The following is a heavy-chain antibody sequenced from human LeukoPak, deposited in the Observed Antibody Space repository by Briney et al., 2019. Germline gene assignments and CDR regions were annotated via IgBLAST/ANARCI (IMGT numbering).Heavy chain of an antibody. J-gene: IGHJ5*02. V-gene: IGHV3-21*01. CDR3: ARDSASLWFGELSGWFAP. CDR1: GFTFSSYS. D-gene: IGHD3-10*01. CDR2: ISSSSSYI. Sequence: GGSLRLSCAASGFTFSSYSMNWVRQAPGKGLEWVSSISSSSSYIYYADSEKGRFTISRDNAKYSLYLQMNSLRAEDTAVYYCARDSASLWFGELSGWFAPWGQGTLVTVSS.